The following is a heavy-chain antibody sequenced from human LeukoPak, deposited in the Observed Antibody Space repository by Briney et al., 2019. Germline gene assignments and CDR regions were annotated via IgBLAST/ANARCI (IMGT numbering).Heavy chain of an antibody. Sequence: GGSLRLSCAASGFTFDDYAMHWVRQAPGKGLEWVSGISWNSGSIGYADSVKGRFTISRDNAKNSLYLQMNSLRAEDTALYYCAKYSPYYYDSSGSGPGYYWYFDLWGRGTLVTVSS. D-gene: IGHD3-22*01. J-gene: IGHJ2*01. CDR1: GFTFDDYA. V-gene: IGHV3-9*01. CDR2: ISWNSGSI. CDR3: AKYSPYYYDSSGSGPGYYWYFDL.